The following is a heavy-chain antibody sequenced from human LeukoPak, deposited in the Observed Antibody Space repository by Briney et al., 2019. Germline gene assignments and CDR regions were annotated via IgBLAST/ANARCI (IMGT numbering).Heavy chain of an antibody. CDR2: IYTGGNT. CDR1: GFTVDSNY. J-gene: IGHJ4*02. CDR3: TKWGTTGLLDY. D-gene: IGHD2/OR15-2a*01. Sequence: GGSLRLSCAASGFTVDSNYLSWVRQAPGKGLEWVSTIYTGGNTYYAASVRGRFTISRDNSKNTLYLQMNSLRAEDTAVYYCTKWGTTGLLDYWGQGTLVTVSS. V-gene: IGHV3-53*01.